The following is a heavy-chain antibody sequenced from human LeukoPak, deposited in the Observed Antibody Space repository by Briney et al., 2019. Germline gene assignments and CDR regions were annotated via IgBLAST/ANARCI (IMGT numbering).Heavy chain of an antibody. V-gene: IGHV3-21*01. Sequence: GVSLRLSCAASGVTFSSYSMNWVRQGPGKGLEWVSSISSSSSYIYYADSVKGRFTISRDNAKNSLYLQMNSLRAEDTAVYYCARGAGSYGFGIDHWGQGTLVTVSS. CDR3: ARGAGSYGFGIDH. CDR1: GVTFSSYS. D-gene: IGHD5-18*01. CDR2: ISSSSSYI. J-gene: IGHJ4*02.